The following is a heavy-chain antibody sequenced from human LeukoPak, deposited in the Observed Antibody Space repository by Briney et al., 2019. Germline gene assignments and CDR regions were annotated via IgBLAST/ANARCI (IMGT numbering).Heavy chain of an antibody. Sequence: PSETLSLTCTVSGGSISSYYWSWIRQPPGKGLEWIGYIYYSGSTNYNPSLKSRVTISVDTSKNQFSLKLSSVTAADTAVCYCARGPSWPNAFDIWGQGTMVTVSS. D-gene: IGHD6-13*01. J-gene: IGHJ3*02. CDR1: GGSISSYY. V-gene: IGHV4-59*12. CDR3: ARGPSWPNAFDI. CDR2: IYYSGST.